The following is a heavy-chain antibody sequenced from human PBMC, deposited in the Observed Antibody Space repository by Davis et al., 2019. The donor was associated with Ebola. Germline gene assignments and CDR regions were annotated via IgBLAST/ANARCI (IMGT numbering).Heavy chain of an antibody. CDR3: AREAPFRSSYYFDY. J-gene: IGHJ4*02. CDR1: GFTFTSSA. CDR2: IVVGSGNT. Sequence: SVKVSCKASGFTFTSSAVQWVRQARGQRLEWIGWIVVGSGNTNYAQKFQERVTMTTDTSTSTAYMELRSLRSDDTAVYYCAREAPFRSSYYFDYWGQGTLVTVSS. D-gene: IGHD6-6*01. V-gene: IGHV1-58*01.